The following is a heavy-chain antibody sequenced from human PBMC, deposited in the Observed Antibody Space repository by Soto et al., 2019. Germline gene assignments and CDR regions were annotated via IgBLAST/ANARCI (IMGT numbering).Heavy chain of an antibody. CDR2: MYYSGAT. D-gene: IGHD3-16*01. Sequence: PSETLSLTCTVSGGSISSNSYYWDWIRQPPGKGLERIGSMYYSGATYHNPSLQSRVTISVDTSKNQFSLHLSSVTAADTAVYNCARHAAYDSVWGKSDGSDYWGQGTLVTVSS. V-gene: IGHV4-39*01. CDR3: ARHAAYDSVWGKSDGSDY. CDR1: GGSISSNSYY. J-gene: IGHJ4*02.